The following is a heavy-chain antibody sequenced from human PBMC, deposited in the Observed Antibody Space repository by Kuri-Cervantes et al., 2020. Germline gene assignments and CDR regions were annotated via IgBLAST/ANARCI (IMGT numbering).Heavy chain of an antibody. J-gene: IGHJ3*01. CDR2: ISAYKDNT. D-gene: IGHD4/OR15-4a*01. Sequence: ASVKVSCKASGYTFTRYTISWVRQAPGQGLEWMGWISAYKDNTNYAQRLQGRVTMTTDTSTRTAYMELSSLRSEDTAVYYCARGGLTMYPYDDFDVWGQGTMVTVSS. V-gene: IGHV1-18*01. CDR3: ARGGLTMYPYDDFDV. CDR1: GYTFTRYT.